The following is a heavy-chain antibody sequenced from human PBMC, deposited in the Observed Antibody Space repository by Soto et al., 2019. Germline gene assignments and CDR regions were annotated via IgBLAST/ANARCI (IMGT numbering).Heavy chain of an antibody. CDR1: GGSISNYY. CDR3: ARGTTGTSYFFDY. V-gene: IGHV4-59*01. CDR2: IYFSGGT. D-gene: IGHD2-8*02. J-gene: IGHJ4*02. Sequence: RSLTCTVSGGSISNYYWSWIRQPPGKGLEWIGYIYFSGGTNYNPSLKSRVTISIDTSKNQFSLKLTSVTAADTAVYYCARGTTGTSYFFDYWGQGTLVTVSS.